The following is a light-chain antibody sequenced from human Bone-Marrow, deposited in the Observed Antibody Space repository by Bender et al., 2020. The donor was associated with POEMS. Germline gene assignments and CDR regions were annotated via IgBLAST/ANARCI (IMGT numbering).Light chain of an antibody. J-gene: IGLJ2*01. CDR3: CSYVDGDTLI. CDR1: SGDVGNYNL. CDR2: EGN. V-gene: IGLV2-23*01. Sequence: QSALTQPASVSGSPGQSITMFCTGTSGDVGNYNLVSWYQQHPGKAPKLIIYEGNKRASRISNRFSGSKSGNTASLTISGLQAEDEADYYCCSYVDGDTLIFGGGTRLTV.